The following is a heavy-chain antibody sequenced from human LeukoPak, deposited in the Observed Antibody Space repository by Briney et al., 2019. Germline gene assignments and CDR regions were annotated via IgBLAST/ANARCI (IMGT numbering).Heavy chain of an antibody. J-gene: IGHJ3*02. CDR1: GGSISSSSYY. Sequence: SETLSLTCTVSGGSISSSSYYWGWIRQPPGKGLEWIGSIYYSGSTYYNPSLKSRVTISVDTSKNQFSLKLSSVTAADTAVYYCARDRTYYYDSKGTNRLSAFDIWGQGTMVTVSS. D-gene: IGHD3-22*01. CDR3: ARDRTYYYDSKGTNRLSAFDI. V-gene: IGHV4-39*02. CDR2: IYYSGST.